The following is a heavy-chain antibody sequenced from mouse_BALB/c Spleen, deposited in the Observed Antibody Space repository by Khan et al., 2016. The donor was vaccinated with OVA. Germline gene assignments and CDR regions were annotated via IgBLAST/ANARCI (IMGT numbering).Heavy chain of an antibody. D-gene: IGHD4-1*01. V-gene: IGHV3-2*02. Sequence: EVQLVESGPGLVKPSQSLSLTCTVTGYSTTSDYAWNWIRQFPGNKLEWMGYISYSGRTSYNPSLKSRISVTRDTSKNQFFLQLNSVTTEDTATYYCAMGRTYWGQGTLVTVSA. J-gene: IGHJ3*01. CDR2: ISYSGRT. CDR3: AMGRTY. CDR1: GYSTTSDYA.